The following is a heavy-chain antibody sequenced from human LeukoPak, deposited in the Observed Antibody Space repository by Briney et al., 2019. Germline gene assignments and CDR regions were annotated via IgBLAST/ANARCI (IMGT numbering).Heavy chain of an antibody. V-gene: IGHV3-30*18. J-gene: IGHJ5*02. CDR3: AKRATLSIGLDP. D-gene: IGHD1-26*01. CDR2: ISYDGSNK. Sequence: GGSLRLSCAASGFTFSSYGMHWVRQAPGKGLEWVAVISYDGSNKYYADSVKGRFTISRDNSKNTLYLQMNSLRAEDTAVYYCAKRATLSIGLDPWGQGTLVTVSS. CDR1: GFTFSSYG.